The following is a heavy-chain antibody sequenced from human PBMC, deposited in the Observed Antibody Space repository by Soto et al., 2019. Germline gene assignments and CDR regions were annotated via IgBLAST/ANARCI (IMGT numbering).Heavy chain of an antibody. V-gene: IGHV3-30*18. J-gene: IGHJ4*02. CDR2: ISYDGSNK. D-gene: IGHD3-10*01. CDR1: GFTFSSYG. CDR3: AKVRLHMVRGVIDY. Sequence: GGSLRLSCAASGFTFSSYGMHWVRQAPGKGLEWVAVISYDGSNKYYADSVKGRFTISRDNSKNTLYLQMNSLRAEDTAVYYCAKVRLHMVRGVIDYWGQGTLVTVSS.